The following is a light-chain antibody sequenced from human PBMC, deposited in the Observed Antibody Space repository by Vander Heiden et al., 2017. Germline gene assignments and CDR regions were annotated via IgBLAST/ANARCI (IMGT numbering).Light chain of an antibody. V-gene: IGKV3-20*01. J-gene: IGKJ4*01. CDR1: QSVSSSY. CDR2: GAS. Sequence: EIELTKSPGTLSLSPGERATLSCRASQSVSSSYLAWYQQKPGQAPRLLIYGASSRATGIPDRFSGSGSGTDFTLTISRLEPEDFAVYDCQQYGSSPLLTFGGGTKVEIK. CDR3: QQYGSSPLLT.